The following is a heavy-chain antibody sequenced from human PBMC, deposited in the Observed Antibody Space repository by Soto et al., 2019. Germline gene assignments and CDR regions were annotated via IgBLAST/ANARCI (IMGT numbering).Heavy chain of an antibody. CDR2: ISYDGSNK. D-gene: IGHD1-1*01. J-gene: IGHJ4*02. Sequence: GGSLRLSCAASGFTFSSYGMHWVRQAPGKGLEWVAVISYDGSNKYYADSVKGRFTISRDNSKNTLYLQMNSLRAEDTAVYYCAKAAGTGTTDYWGQGTLVTVSS. CDR1: GFTFSSYG. V-gene: IGHV3-30*18. CDR3: AKAAGTGTTDY.